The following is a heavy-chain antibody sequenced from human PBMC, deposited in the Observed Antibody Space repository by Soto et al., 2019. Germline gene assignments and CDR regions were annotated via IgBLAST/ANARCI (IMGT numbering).Heavy chain of an antibody. CDR3: ASLRGGYYGMDV. D-gene: IGHD3-10*01. CDR2: INHSGST. CDR1: GGSFSGYY. Sequence: SETLSLTCAVYGGSFSGYYWSWIRQPPGKGPEWIGEINHSGSTNYNPSLKSRVTISVDTSKNQFSLKLSSVTAADTAVYYCASLRGGYYGMDVWGQGTTVTVSS. V-gene: IGHV4-34*01. J-gene: IGHJ6*02.